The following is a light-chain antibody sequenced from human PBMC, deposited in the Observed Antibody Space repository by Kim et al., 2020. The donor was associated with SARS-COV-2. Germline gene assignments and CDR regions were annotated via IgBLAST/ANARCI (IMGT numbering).Light chain of an antibody. CDR3: QQSYNVPRT. CDR2: SAS. J-gene: IGKJ2*01. V-gene: IGKV1-39*01. Sequence: SACGGDRVTIYCRTSQTLSNYVNWYQQRRGKAPSLLLYSASTLQRGAPSSFSGCGSGTDFTLTNSSLQPEDSATYYCQQSYNVPRTLGQGHNLDI. CDR1: QTLSNY.